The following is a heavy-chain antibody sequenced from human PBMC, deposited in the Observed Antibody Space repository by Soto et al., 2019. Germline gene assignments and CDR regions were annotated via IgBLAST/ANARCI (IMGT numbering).Heavy chain of an antibody. D-gene: IGHD6-19*01. CDR3: ARDLIAVAGSAGVWFYP. J-gene: IGHJ5*02. Sequence: SQTLSLTCAISVDSVSSNSAAWNWIRQSPSRGLEWLGRTYYRSKWYNDYAVSVKSRITINPDTSKNQFSLQLNSVTPEDTAVYYCARDLIAVAGSAGVWFYPWGQGTLVTVSS. CDR2: TYYRSKWYN. V-gene: IGHV6-1*01. CDR1: VDSVSSNSAA.